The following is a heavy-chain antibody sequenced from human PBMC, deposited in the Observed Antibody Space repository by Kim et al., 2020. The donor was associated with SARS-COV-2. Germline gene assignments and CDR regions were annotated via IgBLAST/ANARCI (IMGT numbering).Heavy chain of an antibody. D-gene: IGHD2-15*01. CDR3: TRLGVVAATQAGY. V-gene: IGHV3-73*01. Sequence: YAASVKGRFTISRDDSKNTAYLQMNSLKTEDTAVYYCTRLGVVAATQAGYWGQGTLVTVSS. J-gene: IGHJ4*02.